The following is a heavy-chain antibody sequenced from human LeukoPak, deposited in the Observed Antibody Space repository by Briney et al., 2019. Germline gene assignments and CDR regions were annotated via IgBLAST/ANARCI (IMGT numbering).Heavy chain of an antibody. D-gene: IGHD1-14*01. CDR1: GFTFSSYG. CDR2: ISGSGGST. V-gene: IGHV3-23*01. J-gene: IGHJ6*03. CDR3: ATLPPTGMDV. Sequence: GGSLRLSCAASGFTFSSYGMSWVRQAPGKGLEWVSAISGSGGSTYYADSVKGRFTISRDNSKNTLYLQMGSLRAEDMAVYYCATLPPTGMDVWGKGTTVTVSS.